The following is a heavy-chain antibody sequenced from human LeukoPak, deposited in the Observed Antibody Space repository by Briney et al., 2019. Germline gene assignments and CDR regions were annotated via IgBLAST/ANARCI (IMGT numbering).Heavy chain of an antibody. V-gene: IGHV4-39*07. J-gene: IGHJ4*02. CDR3: ARERSEKVGRGIAAADPMY. Sequence: PSETLSLTCTVSGASISRSSYYWGWIRQPPGKGLEWIGSIYYSGSTYYNPSLKSRVTISVDTSKNQFSLKLSSVTAADTAVYYCARERSEKVGRGIAAADPMYWGQGTLVTVSS. CDR2: IYYSGST. CDR1: GASISRSSYY. D-gene: IGHD6-13*01.